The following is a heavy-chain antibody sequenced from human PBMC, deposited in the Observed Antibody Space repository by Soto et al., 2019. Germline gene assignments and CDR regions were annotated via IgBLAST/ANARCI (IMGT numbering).Heavy chain of an antibody. CDR1: GFTFSDYY. V-gene: IGHV3-11*01. CDR2: ISSSGSTI. CDR3: SRDFVYYGSGSSYFGAFDI. Sequence: PGGALRLSCAASGFTFSDYYMSWIRQAPEKKLEWVSYISSSGSTIYYADSVKGRFTISRDNAKNSLYLQMNSLRAEDTAVYYFSRDFVYYGSGSSYFGAFDIWGQGTMVTVSS. D-gene: IGHD3-10*01. J-gene: IGHJ3*02.